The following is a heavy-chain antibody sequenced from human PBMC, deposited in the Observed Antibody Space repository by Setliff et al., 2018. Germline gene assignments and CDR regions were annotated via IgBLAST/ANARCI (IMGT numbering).Heavy chain of an antibody. CDR2: IYTSGST. D-gene: IGHD3-10*01. Sequence: SCTVSGGSISSGSYYWSWIRQPAGKGLEWIGRIYTSGSTNYNPSLKSRVTISVDTSKNQFSLKLSSVTAADTAVYYCARGGLWFGELLWKYYYYGMDVWGQGTTVTVSS. J-gene: IGHJ6*02. CDR1: GGSISSGSYY. CDR3: ARGGLWFGELLWKYYYYGMDV. V-gene: IGHV4-61*02.